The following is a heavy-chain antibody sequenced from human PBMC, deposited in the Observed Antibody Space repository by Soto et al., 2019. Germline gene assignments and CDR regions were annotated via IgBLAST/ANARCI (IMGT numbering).Heavy chain of an antibody. CDR1: GGFVSSSSYY. CDR3: ARTWARRGYSGYDYYHY. Sequence: SETLSLTCAVYGGFVSSSSYYWGWIRQPPGKGLEWIGSIYYSGSTYYNPSLKSRVTISVDTSKNQFPLKLSSVTAADTAVYYCARTWARRGYSGYDYYHYWGQGTQVTVSS. D-gene: IGHD5-12*01. CDR2: IYYSGST. J-gene: IGHJ4*02. V-gene: IGHV4-39*01.